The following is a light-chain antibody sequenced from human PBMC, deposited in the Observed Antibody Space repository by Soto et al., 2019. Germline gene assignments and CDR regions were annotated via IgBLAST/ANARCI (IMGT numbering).Light chain of an antibody. V-gene: IGKV3-11*01. CDR3: QQRRNWPTT. CDR1: QSVSSN. J-gene: IGKJ5*01. Sequence: IVMTQAPSTLSVSLGDRATLSCRASQSVSSNLTWYQHKPGQAPRLLIYDASNRDTGIPARFSGSGSGTDFTLTISSLEPEDFAAYYCQQRRNWPTTFGQGTRLEIK. CDR2: DAS.